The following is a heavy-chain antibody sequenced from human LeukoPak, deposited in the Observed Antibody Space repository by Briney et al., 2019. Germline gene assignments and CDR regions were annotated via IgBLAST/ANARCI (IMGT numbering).Heavy chain of an antibody. CDR3: ARGGNYDFWSGYYIGYYYYYMDV. Sequence: ASVKVSCKASGYTFTGYYMHWVRQAPGQGLEWMGWMNPNSGNTGYAQKFQGRVTITRNTSISTAYMELSSLRSEDTAVYYCARGGNYDFWSGYYIGYYYYYMDVWGKGTTVTVSS. V-gene: IGHV1-8*03. CDR1: GYTFTGYY. D-gene: IGHD3-3*01. J-gene: IGHJ6*03. CDR2: MNPNSGNT.